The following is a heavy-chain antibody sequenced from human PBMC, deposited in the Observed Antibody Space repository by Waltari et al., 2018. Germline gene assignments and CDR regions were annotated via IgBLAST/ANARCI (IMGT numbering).Heavy chain of an antibody. V-gene: IGHV4-30-4*08. J-gene: IGHJ1*01. CDR3: ARVWRYCSSTSCYPEYFQH. Sequence: QVQLQESGPGLVKPSQTLSLTCTVSGGSISSGDYYWSWIRQPPGKGLEWIGYIYYGGSTYYNPSLKSRVTISVDTSKNQFSLKLSSVTAADTAVYYCARVWRYCSSTSCYPEYFQHWGQGTLVTVSS. CDR2: IYYGGST. CDR1: GGSISSGDYY. D-gene: IGHD2-2*01.